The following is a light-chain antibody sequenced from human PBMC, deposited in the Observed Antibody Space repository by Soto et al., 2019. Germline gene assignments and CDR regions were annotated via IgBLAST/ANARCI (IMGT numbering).Light chain of an antibody. Sequence: QLVLTQPPSVSEAPRQRVTISCSGSSSNIGDNPVNWYQHLPGKAPKLLIYYDDLMPSGVSDRFSGSKSGTSASLAISGLQSEDEADYYCAAWDDSLNGVVFGGGTKLTVL. J-gene: IGLJ2*01. V-gene: IGLV1-36*01. CDR2: YDD. CDR1: SSNIGDNP. CDR3: AAWDDSLNGVV.